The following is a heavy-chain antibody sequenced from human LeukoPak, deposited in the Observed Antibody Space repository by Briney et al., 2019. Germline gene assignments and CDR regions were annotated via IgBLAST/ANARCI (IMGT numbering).Heavy chain of an antibody. CDR1: GFTFRTYG. D-gene: IGHD6-19*01. CDR3: ASSSGWYLSSDY. CDR2: IWYDGSDK. Sequence: PGGSLRLSCAASGFTFRTYGMHWVRQAPGKGLEWVAVIWYDGSDKYRADSVKGRFTISRDNSKNMLYLQMNSLRAEDTAVYYCASSSGWYLSSDYWGQGTLVTVSS. J-gene: IGHJ4*02. V-gene: IGHV3-33*01.